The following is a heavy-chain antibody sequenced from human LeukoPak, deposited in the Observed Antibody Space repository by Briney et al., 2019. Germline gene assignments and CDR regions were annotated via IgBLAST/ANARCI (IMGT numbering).Heavy chain of an antibody. J-gene: IGHJ4*02. V-gene: IGHV3-64*01. CDR2: ISSNGGST. Sequence: TGGSLRLSCAASGFTFSSYAMHWVRQAPGKGLEYVSAISSNGGSTYYANSVKGRFTISRDNSKNTLYLQMGSLRAEDMAVYYCARSGPICSSTSCSPFDYWGQGTLVTVSS. CDR1: GFTFSSYA. D-gene: IGHD2-2*01. CDR3: ARSGPICSSTSCSPFDY.